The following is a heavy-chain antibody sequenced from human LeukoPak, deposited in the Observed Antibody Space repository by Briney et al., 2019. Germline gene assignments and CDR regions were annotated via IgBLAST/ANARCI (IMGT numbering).Heavy chain of an antibody. CDR1: GYTFTSYG. J-gene: IGHJ4*02. D-gene: IGHD6-19*01. CDR3: AREGYSSGWYAIGY. V-gene: IGHV1-18*01. Sequence: ASVKVSCEASGYTFTSYGISWVRQAPGQGLEWMGWISAYNGNTNYAQKLQGRVTMTTDTSTSTAYMELRSLRSDDTAVYYCAREGYSSGWYAIGYWGQGTLVTVSS. CDR2: ISAYNGNT.